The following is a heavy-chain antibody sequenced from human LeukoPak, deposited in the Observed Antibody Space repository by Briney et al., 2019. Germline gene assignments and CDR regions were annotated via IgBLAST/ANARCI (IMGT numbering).Heavy chain of an antibody. Sequence: ASGKLCCTVSGYTLTELSMHWERHAPGKGLEWMGGFDPEDGETIYAQKFQGRVTMTEDTSTDTAYMELSSLRSEDTAVYYCATYSSGWYFDYWGQGTPVTVSS. D-gene: IGHD6-19*01. CDR2: FDPEDGET. J-gene: IGHJ4*02. V-gene: IGHV1-24*01. CDR3: ATYSSGWYFDY. CDR1: GYTLTELS.